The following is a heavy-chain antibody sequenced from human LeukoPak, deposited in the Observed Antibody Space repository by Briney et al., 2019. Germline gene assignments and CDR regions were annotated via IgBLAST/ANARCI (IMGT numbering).Heavy chain of an antibody. CDR2: INWKGGST. CDR3: ARDIFHGSGSAY. J-gene: IGHJ4*02. CDR1: VFTSEDYG. V-gene: IGHV3-20*04. Sequence: GGSLRLSCATSVFTSEDYGMSWVRQAPGQGLEWVSGINWKGGSTGYADSVKGRFTISRDNARNTLYLQMNNLRAEDTALYYCARDIFHGSGSAYWGQGTLVTVSS. D-gene: IGHD3-10*01.